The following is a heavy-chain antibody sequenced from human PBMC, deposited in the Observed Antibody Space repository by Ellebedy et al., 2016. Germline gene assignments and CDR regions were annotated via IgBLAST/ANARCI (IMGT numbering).Heavy chain of an antibody. D-gene: IGHD1-14*01. Sequence: ASVKVSXXASGYTFTSYDINWVRQATGQGLEWMGWMNPNSGNTGYAQKFQGRVTLTRNTSISTAYMELSRLRSDDTAVYYCNAVTGNPDAFDIWGQGTMVTVSS. CDR3: NAVTGNPDAFDI. J-gene: IGHJ3*02. CDR2: MNPNSGNT. V-gene: IGHV1-8*01. CDR1: GYTFTSYD.